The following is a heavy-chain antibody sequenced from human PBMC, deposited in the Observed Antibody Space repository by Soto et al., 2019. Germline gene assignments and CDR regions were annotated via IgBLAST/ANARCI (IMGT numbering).Heavy chain of an antibody. Sequence: SSETLSLTCTVSGGSVSSGDYFWSWLRQSPGKRLEWIAYIYYSGSTNYNPSLKSRATISVDTSKSQVSLTLTSMTAADAALYYCARSPNYYYYGFDVWGQGTAVTVSS. CDR2: IYYSGST. CDR1: GGSVSSGDYF. CDR3: ARSPNYYYYGFDV. D-gene: IGHD3-10*01. V-gene: IGHV4-61*08. J-gene: IGHJ6*02.